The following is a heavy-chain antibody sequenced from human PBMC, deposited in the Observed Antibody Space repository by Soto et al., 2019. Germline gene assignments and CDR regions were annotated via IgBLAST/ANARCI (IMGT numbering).Heavy chain of an antibody. Sequence: ASVKVSFKASGYTFTSYGISWVRQAPGQGLEWMGWINAYNGNTNYAQKLRGRVTMTKDTSTSTAYMELESLRSDDTAVSYGARDQCGDLDYWGQGTLVTVSS. CDR3: ARDQCGDLDY. CDR1: GYTFTSYG. V-gene: IGHV1-18*01. J-gene: IGHJ4*02. CDR2: INAYNGNT. D-gene: IGHD2-21*01.